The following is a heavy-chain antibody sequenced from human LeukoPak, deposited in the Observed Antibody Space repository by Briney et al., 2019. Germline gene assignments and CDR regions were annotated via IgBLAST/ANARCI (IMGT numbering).Heavy chain of an antibody. V-gene: IGHV4-4*07. CDR1: GGSISSYY. J-gene: IGHJ4*02. CDR2: IYTSGST. D-gene: IGHD3-22*01. Sequence: KPSETLSLTXTVSGGSISSYYWSWIRQPAGKGVEWIGHIYTSGSTNYNPSLKSRVTMSVDTSKNQFSQKLSSVTAADTAVYYCARETSGYYYDSSGELGYWGQGTLVTVSS. CDR3: ARETSGYYYDSSGELGY.